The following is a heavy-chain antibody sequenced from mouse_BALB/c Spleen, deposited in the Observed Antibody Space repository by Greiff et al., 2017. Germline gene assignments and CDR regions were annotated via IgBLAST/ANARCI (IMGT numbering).Heavy chain of an antibody. CDR2: INPSNGRT. J-gene: IGHJ4*01. CDR3: ARGYYYAMDY. V-gene: IGHV1S81*02. CDR1: GYTFTSYW. Sequence: QVQLQQPGAELVKPGASVKLSCKASGYTFTSYWMHWVKQRPGQGLEWIGEINPSNGRTNYNEKFKSKATLTVDKSSSTAYMQLRSLTSEDSAVYYCARGYYYAMDYWGQGTSVTVSS.